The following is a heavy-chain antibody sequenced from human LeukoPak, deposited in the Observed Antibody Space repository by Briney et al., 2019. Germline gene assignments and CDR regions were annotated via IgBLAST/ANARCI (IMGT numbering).Heavy chain of an antibody. V-gene: IGHV4-39*07. J-gene: IGHJ4*02. CDR1: GGSISSSSYY. Sequence: PSETLSLACTVSGGSISSSSYYWGWIRQPPGKGLEWIGSIYYSGSTYYNPSLKSRVTISVKTSKNQFSLKLSSVTAADTAVYYCARVTGYMIEDYFDYWGQGTLVTVSS. D-gene: IGHD3-22*01. CDR2: IYYSGST. CDR3: ARVTGYMIEDYFDY.